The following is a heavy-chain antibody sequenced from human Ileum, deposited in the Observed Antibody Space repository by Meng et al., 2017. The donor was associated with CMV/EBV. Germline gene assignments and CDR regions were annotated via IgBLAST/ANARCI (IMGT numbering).Heavy chain of an antibody. Sequence: GGSLRLSCAASGFTFSDYYMSWIRQAPGKGLEWISYMSNSGSKIYYADSVKGRFTVSRDNAKNSLYLQMNSLRAEDTAVYYCARVPRGQTGAYDYWGQGNLVTVSS. D-gene: IGHD3-10*01. CDR2: MSNSGSKI. CDR1: GFTFSDYY. V-gene: IGHV3-11*04. J-gene: IGHJ4*02. CDR3: ARVPRGQTGAYDY.